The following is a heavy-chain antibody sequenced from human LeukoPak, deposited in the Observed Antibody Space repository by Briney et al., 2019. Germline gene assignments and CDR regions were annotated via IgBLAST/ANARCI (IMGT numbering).Heavy chain of an antibody. Sequence: PGGSLRLSCAASGFTFSSYAMSWVRQAPGKGLEWVSAISGSGGSTYYADPVKGRVTISRDNSKNTLYLQMNSLRAEDTAVYYCAKDLRITAYRSSSAYWGQGTLVTVSS. CDR1: GFTFSSYA. CDR2: ISGSGGST. J-gene: IGHJ4*02. D-gene: IGHD6-6*01. V-gene: IGHV3-23*01. CDR3: AKDLRITAYRSSSAY.